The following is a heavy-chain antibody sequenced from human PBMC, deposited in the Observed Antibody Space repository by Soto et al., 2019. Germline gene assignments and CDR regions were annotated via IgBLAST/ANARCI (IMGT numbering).Heavy chain of an antibody. V-gene: IGHV4-4*07. Sequence: SETLSLTCTVSGASISSYFWTWIRHPAGKGLEWIGRISSSGSTYYNPALNNRISLSLDTSQNQFSLKLLSVTAADTAIYYCARSGVTGIVIPSHWFDPWGQGTLVTVSS. CDR1: GASISSYF. CDR2: ISSSGST. D-gene: IGHD2-21*02. J-gene: IGHJ5*02. CDR3: ARSGVTGIVIPSHWFDP.